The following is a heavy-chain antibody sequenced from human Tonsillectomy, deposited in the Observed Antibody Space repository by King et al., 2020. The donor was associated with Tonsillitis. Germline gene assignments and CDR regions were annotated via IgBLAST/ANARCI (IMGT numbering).Heavy chain of an antibody. Sequence: VQLVESGGGLVQPGGSLRLSCAASGFTFSGDWMTWVRQAPGKGLEWVANIKEDGCDKYYLDSVKGRFTISRDNAKNSLYLQMNSLRAEDTSVYYCARGGRLGALDYWGQGTLVTVSS. D-gene: IGHD3-16*01. CDR2: IKEDGCDK. CDR3: ARGGRLGALDY. J-gene: IGHJ4*02. CDR1: GFTFSGDW. V-gene: IGHV3-7*01.